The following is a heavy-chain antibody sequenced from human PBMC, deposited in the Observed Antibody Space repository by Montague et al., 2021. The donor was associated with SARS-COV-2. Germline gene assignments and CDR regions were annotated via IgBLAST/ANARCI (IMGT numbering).Heavy chain of an antibody. D-gene: IGHD6-13*01. CDR3: AREIGTSSWAGFFDF. J-gene: IGHJ4*02. CDR2: FPSDGGHT. V-gene: IGHV3-30-3*01. CDR1: GFTFTTYV. Sequence: SLRLSFAASGFTFTTYVYHWVRQAPGGGLEWVALFPSDGGHTQYADSVRGRFTIYRDTSISTLYLQMDSLRPDDTAVYFCAREIGTSSWAGFFDFRGQGTLVTVSP.